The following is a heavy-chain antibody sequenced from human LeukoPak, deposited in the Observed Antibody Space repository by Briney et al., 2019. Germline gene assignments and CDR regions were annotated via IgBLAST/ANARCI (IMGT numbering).Heavy chain of an antibody. CDR2: IYHSGST. V-gene: IGHV4-38-2*01. CDR3: ARARDLRLGDRHHYFDY. D-gene: IGHD3-16*01. CDR1: GYSISSGYY. J-gene: IGHJ4*02. Sequence: SETLSLTCAVSGYSISSGYYWGWIRQPPGKGLEWIGSIYHSGSTYYNPSLKSRVTISVDTSKNQFSLKLSSVTAADTAVYYCARARDLRLGDRHHYFDYWGQGTLVTVSS.